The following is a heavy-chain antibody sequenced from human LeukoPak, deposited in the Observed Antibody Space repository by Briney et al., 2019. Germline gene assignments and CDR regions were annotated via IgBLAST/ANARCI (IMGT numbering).Heavy chain of an antibody. J-gene: IGHJ6*03. CDR2: IYYSGST. Sequence: SETLSLTCTVSGGSISSSSYYWGWIRQPPGKGLEWIGSIYYSGSTYYNPSLKSRVTISVDTSRNQFSLKLSSVTAADTAVYYCARWSGSVTARNYYYYMDVWGEGTTVTVSS. D-gene: IGHD6-6*01. V-gene: IGHV4-39*07. CDR3: ARWSGSVTARNYYYYMDV. CDR1: GGSISSSSYY.